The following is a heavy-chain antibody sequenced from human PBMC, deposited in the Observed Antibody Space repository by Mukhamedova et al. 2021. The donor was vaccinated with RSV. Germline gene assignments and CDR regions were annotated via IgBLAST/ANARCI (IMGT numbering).Heavy chain of an antibody. V-gene: IGHV5-51*01. D-gene: IGHD3-16*01. J-gene: IGHJ1*01. CDR3: ARRGGAAEYFQQ. CDR2: IYPGDSDT. Sequence: MGWVRQMPGKGLEWMGIIYPGDSDTRYNPSFQGQVTISADKSVNTAYLQWSSLKASDTAMYYCARRGGAAEYFQQRGQGTLVTVYS.